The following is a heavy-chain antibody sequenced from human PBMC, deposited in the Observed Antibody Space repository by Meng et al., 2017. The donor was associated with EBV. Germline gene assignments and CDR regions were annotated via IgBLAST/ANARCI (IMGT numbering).Heavy chain of an antibody. V-gene: IGHV1-69*06. Sequence: QGDVVQAGAEVKKPGSSVKVSCKASGGTFSSYAISWVRQAPGQGLEWMGGIIPIFGTANYAQKFQGRVTITADKSTSTAYMELSSLRSEDTAVYYCARAEIAAAGRLDYWGQGTLVTVSS. D-gene: IGHD6-13*01. CDR2: IIPIFGTA. J-gene: IGHJ4*02. CDR1: GGTFSSYA. CDR3: ARAEIAAAGRLDY.